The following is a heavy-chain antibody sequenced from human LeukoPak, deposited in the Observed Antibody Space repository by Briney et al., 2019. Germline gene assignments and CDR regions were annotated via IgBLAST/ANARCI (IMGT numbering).Heavy chain of an antibody. CDR3: ARDPIGTYYYMDV. J-gene: IGHJ6*03. CDR2: ISAYNGNT. D-gene: IGHD1-26*01. V-gene: IGHV1-18*04. Sequence: GASVKVACKASGYTLTRNYMHWVRQAPGEGLEWMGWISAYNGNTNYAQKLQGRVTMTTDTSTSTAYMELRSLRSDDTAVYYCARDPIGTYYYMDVWGKGTTVTVSS. CDR1: GYTLTRNY.